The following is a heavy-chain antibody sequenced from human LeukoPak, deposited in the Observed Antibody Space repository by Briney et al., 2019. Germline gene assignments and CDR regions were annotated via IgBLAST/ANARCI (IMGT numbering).Heavy chain of an antibody. CDR1: GGTFSSHS. CDR2: IIPIFGTS. CDR3: MRGRDAYKSNTFDI. V-gene: IGHV1-69*13. D-gene: IGHD5-24*01. Sequence: SVKVSCKAFGGTFSSHSISWVRQAPGQGLEWMGGIIPIFGTSNYAQKFQGRVTISADESTSTACMELRSLRSEDTAVYYCMRGRDAYKSNTFDIWGQGTMVTVSS. J-gene: IGHJ3*02.